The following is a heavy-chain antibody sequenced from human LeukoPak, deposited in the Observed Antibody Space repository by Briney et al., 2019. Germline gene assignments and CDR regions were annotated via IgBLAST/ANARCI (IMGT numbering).Heavy chain of an antibody. CDR1: GFSFNGYA. D-gene: IGHD2/OR15-2a*01. CDR3: AKDKVLVYSNVFDS. CDR2: ISGSGGRT. Sequence: GGSLRLSCEGSGFSFNGYAMSWVRQPPGKGLEWVAGISGSGGRTYYADSVKGRFTISRDSSKNTLFLQMNILRAEDTAVYYCAKDKVLVYSNVFDSWGQGTLVTVSS. J-gene: IGHJ4*02. V-gene: IGHV3-23*01.